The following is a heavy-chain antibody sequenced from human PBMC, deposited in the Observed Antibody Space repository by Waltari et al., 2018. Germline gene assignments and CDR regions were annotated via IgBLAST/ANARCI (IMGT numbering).Heavy chain of an antibody. CDR2: IYHSGST. Sequence: QVQLQESGPGLVKPSETLSLTCAVSGYSISSGYYWGWIRQPPGKGLEWIGSIYHSGSTYYNPSLKSRVTISVDTSKNQFSLKLSSVTAADTAVYYCARHPPTVTRRGDWFDPWGQGTLVTVSS. V-gene: IGHV4-38-2*01. J-gene: IGHJ5*02. D-gene: IGHD4-17*01. CDR3: ARHPPTVTRRGDWFDP. CDR1: GYSISSGYY.